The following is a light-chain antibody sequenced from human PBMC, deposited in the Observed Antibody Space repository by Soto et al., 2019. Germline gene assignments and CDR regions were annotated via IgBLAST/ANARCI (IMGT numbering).Light chain of an antibody. Sequence: QSVLTQPPSASGTPGQRVTISCSGTSSDIGGKNDVSWYQQHPGKAPKLIIYDVTSRPSGVSNRFSGSKSGNTASLTISGLQAEDEADYYCNSYTNLFTVRAVFGTGTQLTVL. J-gene: IGLJ7*01. CDR3: NSYTNLFTVRAV. CDR2: DVT. V-gene: IGLV2-14*01. CDR1: SSDIGGKND.